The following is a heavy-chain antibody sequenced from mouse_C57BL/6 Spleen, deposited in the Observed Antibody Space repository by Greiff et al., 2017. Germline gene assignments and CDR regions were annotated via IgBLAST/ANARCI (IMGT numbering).Heavy chain of an antibody. J-gene: IGHJ2*01. CDR2: IYPRAGST. CDR1: GYTFTSYD. V-gene: IGHV1-85*01. Sequence: VQLQQSGPELVKPGASVKLSCKASGYTFTSYDINWVKQMPGQGLEWIGWIYPRAGSTKYNEKFKGKATLTVDTSSSTAYMELHSLTSEDSAVYFCARGFYYGSSPFDYRGQGTTLTVAS. D-gene: IGHD1-1*01. CDR3: ARGFYYGSSPFDY.